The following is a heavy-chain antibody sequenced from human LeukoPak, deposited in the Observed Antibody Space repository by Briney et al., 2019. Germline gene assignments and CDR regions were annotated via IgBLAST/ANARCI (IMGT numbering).Heavy chain of an antibody. V-gene: IGHV3-23*01. D-gene: IGHD4-17*01. CDR2: ISASGHIS. CDR3: ARDLTVTKGDYFDY. Sequence: PGGSLRLSCAASGITFSSYAISWVRQAPGKGLEWVSIISASGHISNYAESVKGRFTISRDNSKNTLYLQMNSLRAEDTAVYYCARDLTVTKGDYFDYWGQGTLVTVSS. J-gene: IGHJ4*02. CDR1: GITFSSYA.